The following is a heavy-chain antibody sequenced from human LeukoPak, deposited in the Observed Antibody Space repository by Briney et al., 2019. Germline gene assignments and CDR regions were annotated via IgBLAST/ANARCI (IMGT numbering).Heavy chain of an antibody. J-gene: IGHJ4*02. CDR3: ARGNGYNYSFDY. D-gene: IGHD5-24*01. Sequence: KTSETLSLTCAVYGGSFSGYYWSWIRQPPGKGLEWIGYIYCSGSTYYNPSLKSRVTISVDTSKNQFSLKLSSVTAADTAVYYCARGNGYNYSFDYWGQGTLVTVSS. CDR2: IYCSGST. CDR1: GGSFSGYY. V-gene: IGHV4-30-4*01.